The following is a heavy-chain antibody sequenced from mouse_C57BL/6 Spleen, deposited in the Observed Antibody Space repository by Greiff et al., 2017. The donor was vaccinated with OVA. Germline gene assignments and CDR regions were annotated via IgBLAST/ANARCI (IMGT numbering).Heavy chain of an antibody. CDR3: ARWDYDFAY. CDR1: GYTFTDYN. Sequence: SGPELVKPGASVKIPCKASGYTFTDYNMDWVKQSHGKSLAWIGDINPNNGGTIYNQKFKGKATLTVDKSSSTAYMELRSLTSEDTAVYYCARWDYDFAYWGQGTLVTVSA. J-gene: IGHJ3*01. CDR2: INPNNGGT. V-gene: IGHV1-18*01. D-gene: IGHD2-4*01.